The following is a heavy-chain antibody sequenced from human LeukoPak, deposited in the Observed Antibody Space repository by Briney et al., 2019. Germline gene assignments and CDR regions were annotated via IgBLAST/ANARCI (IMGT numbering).Heavy chain of an antibody. D-gene: IGHD2-21*02. CDR3: VEQCGGDCP. V-gene: IGHV3-7*03. Sequence: PGGSLRLSCAASGFTFKNHWISWVRQAPGKGLEWVANIKEDGSVKDYVDSVKGRFTISRDNAKNSLYLQMDGLRTEDTAVYYCVEQCGGDCPWGQGTLVTVSS. CDR2: IKEDGSVK. J-gene: IGHJ5*02. CDR1: GFTFKNHW.